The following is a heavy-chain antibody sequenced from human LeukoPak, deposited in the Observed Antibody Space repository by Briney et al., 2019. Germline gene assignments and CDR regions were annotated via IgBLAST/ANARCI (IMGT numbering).Heavy chain of an antibody. D-gene: IGHD3-3*01. V-gene: IGHV1-69*10. CDR3: AGIPVFGVVLHQEPV. Sequence: PVKVSCKASGGTFSDYALNWVRQAPGQGLEWMGVFIPILGTANSTQKFQDRVTITADISTNTVYMELSSLRSEDTAVYFCAGIPVFGVVLHQEPVWGKGTTVTVSS. CDR1: GGTFSDYA. J-gene: IGHJ6*04. CDR2: FIPILGTA.